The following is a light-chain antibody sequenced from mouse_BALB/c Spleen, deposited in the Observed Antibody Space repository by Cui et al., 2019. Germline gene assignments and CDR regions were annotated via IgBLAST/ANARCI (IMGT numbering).Light chain of an antibody. CDR2: AAT. Sequence: DIQMTQSPASISVSVAATVTITCRTGGNIYSNLAWYQQKQGKSPQLLVYAATNLAGCVPSRFSGSGSGTQYSLKINGLQSENFGSYYCQQFWGTPWTFSGGTELEIK. J-gene: IGKJ1*01. CDR3: QQFWGTPWT. V-gene: IGKV12-46*01. CDR1: GNIYSN.